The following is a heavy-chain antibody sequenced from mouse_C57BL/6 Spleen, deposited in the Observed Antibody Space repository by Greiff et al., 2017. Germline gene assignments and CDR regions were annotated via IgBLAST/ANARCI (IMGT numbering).Heavy chain of an antibody. J-gene: IGHJ1*03. CDR2: IHPNSGST. Sequence: QVQLQQPGAELVKPGASVKLSCKASGYTFTSYWMHWVKQRPGQGLEWIGMIHPNSGSTNYNEKFKSKATLTVDKSSSTAYMQLSSLTSADSAVYYCARWRYYGSDWYFDVWGTGTTVTVSS. D-gene: IGHD1-1*01. V-gene: IGHV1-64*01. CDR1: GYTFTSYW. CDR3: ARWRYYGSDWYFDV.